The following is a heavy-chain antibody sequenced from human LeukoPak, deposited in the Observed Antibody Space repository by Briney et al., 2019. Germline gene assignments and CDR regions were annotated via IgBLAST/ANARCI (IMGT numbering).Heavy chain of an antibody. Sequence: PGGSLRLSCAASGFTFSSYWMSWVRQAPGKRLVWVSRIHLDGRTTNYADSVKGRFTISRDNAKNTLSLEMNSLRPEDTAVYYCARGGSPSDYWGQGTLVSVSS. CDR2: IHLDGRTT. CDR3: ARGGSPSDY. CDR1: GFTFSSYW. J-gene: IGHJ4*02. D-gene: IGHD3-16*01. V-gene: IGHV3-74*01.